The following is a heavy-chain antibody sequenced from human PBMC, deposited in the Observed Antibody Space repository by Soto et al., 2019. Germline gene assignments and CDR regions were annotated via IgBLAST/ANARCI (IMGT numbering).Heavy chain of an antibody. J-gene: IGHJ4*02. CDR3: ARHLQWEIFYYFDS. CDR2: IYYSRGT. D-gene: IGHD1-26*01. Sequence: PSETLSLTCTVSGDSISSSAYYWGWVRQPPGKGLEWIGSIYYSRGTYYNPSLKSRVTISVDTSKSQLSLKLNSVTAADTAVYYCARHLQWEIFYYFDSWGQGSLVTVSS. V-gene: IGHV4-39*01. CDR1: GDSISSSAYY.